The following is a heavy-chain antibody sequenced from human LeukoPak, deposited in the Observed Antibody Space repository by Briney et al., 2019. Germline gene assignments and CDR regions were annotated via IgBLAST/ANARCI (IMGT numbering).Heavy chain of an antibody. CDR3: AKDQGYSSGWFVDY. CDR2: VRYDGSNK. Sequence: GRSLRLSCAASGFTFSSYGMHWVRQAPGKGLEWVAFVRYDGSNKYYADSVKGRFTISRDNSENTLYLQMNSLRPEDTAVYYCAKDQGYSSGWFVDYWGQGTLVTVSS. D-gene: IGHD6-19*01. V-gene: IGHV3-30*02. CDR1: GFTFSSYG. J-gene: IGHJ4*02.